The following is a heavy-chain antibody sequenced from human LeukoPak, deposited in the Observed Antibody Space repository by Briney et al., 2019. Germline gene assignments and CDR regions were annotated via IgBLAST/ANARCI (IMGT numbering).Heavy chain of an antibody. CDR2: IDSDGSST. D-gene: IGHD6-13*01. V-gene: IGHV3-74*01. Sequence: GRSLRLSREASLFTSSSYLVHRGRQSPRPGLRGVSRIDSDGSSTSYADSVKGRFTISRDNARNTVYLQMNSLRADDTAVYYCARDPSSWNGYFDSWGQGTLFSVSS. J-gene: IGHJ4*02. CDR1: LFTSSSYL. CDR3: ARDPSSWNGYFDS.